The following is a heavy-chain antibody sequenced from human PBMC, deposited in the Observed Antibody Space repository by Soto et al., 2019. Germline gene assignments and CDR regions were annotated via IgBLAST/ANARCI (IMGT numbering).Heavy chain of an antibody. CDR3: ARSRPQGSDLPGVIPWDALDV. D-gene: IGHD2-21*01. CDR1: GGALSSSG. J-gene: IGHJ3*01. CDR2: VIPIFGTT. Sequence: QVQLVQSGAEMKKPGSSVRVSCKASGGALSSSGITWVRQAPGQGLEWVAGVIPIFGTTKNAPKFQGRVTVSADESTSTAYRELSSLTSEDTAVYFCARSRPQGSDLPGVIPWDALDVWGQGALVTVSS. V-gene: IGHV1-69*01.